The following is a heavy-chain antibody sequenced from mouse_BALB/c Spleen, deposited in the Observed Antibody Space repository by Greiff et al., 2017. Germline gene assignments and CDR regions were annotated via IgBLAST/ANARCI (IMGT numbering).Heavy chain of an antibody. CDR1: GFTFSSYT. Sequence: DVHLVESGGGLVKPGGSLKLSCAASGFTFSSYTMSWVRQTPEKRLEWVATISSGGSYTYYPDSVKGRFTISRDNAKNTLYLQMSSLKSEDTAMYYCTREGGSPDYWGQGTTLTVSS. V-gene: IGHV5-6-4*01. D-gene: IGHD1-1*02. CDR3: TREGGSPDY. J-gene: IGHJ2*01. CDR2: ISSGGSYT.